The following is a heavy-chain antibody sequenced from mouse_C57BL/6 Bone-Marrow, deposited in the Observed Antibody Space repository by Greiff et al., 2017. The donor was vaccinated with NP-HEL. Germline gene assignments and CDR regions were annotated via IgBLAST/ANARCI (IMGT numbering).Heavy chain of an antibody. J-gene: IGHJ2*01. V-gene: IGHV3-6*01. D-gene: IGHD2-3*01. Sequence: VQLKESGPGLVKPSQSLSLPCSVTGYSITSGYYWNWIRQFPGNKLEWMGYISYDGSNNYNPSLKNRISITRDTSKNQFFLKLNSVTTEDTATYYCARVDDGYFYWGQGTTLTVSS. CDR1: GYSITSGYY. CDR3: ARVDDGYFY. CDR2: ISYDGSN.